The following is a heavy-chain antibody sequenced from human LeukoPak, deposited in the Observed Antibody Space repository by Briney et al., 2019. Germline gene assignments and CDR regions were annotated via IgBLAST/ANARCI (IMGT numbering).Heavy chain of an antibody. J-gene: IGHJ4*02. CDR1: GFTFSSYG. D-gene: IGHD3-10*01. CDR3: ASYGSGSHDY. CDR2: ISFSSTHI. V-gene: IGHV3-21*06. Sequence: GGSLRLSCAASGFTFSSYGMSWVRQAPGEGLEWVSSISFSSTHIYYADSIQGRFTISRDNAENSLYLQMNSLRAEDTAVYYCASYGSGSHDYWGQGSLVTVSS.